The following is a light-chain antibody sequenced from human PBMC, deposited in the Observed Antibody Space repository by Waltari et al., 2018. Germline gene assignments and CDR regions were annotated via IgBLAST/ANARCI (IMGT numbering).Light chain of an antibody. J-gene: IGLJ3*02. CDR1: SSDVGGYKP. CDR2: EVT. CDR3: SSYADSDNLV. V-gene: IGLV2-8*01. Sequence: QSALTQPPSASGSPGQSVTISCTGTSSDVGGYKPVSWYQQHPGKAPKLMIYEVTKRPSGVPDRFSGSKSGNTASLIVSGLQAEDEADYHCSSYADSDNLVFGGGTKLTVL.